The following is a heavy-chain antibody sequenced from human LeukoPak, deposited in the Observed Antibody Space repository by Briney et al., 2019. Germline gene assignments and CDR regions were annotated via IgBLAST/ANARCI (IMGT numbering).Heavy chain of an antibody. D-gene: IGHD6-13*01. Sequence: PSETLSLTCTISGGSISSYYWSWIRQPPGKGLEWIGYIYYSGSTNYNPSLKSRVTISVDTSKNQFSLKLSSVTAADTAMYYCARHGFHSIAAAATSFDYWGQGTLVTVSS. V-gene: IGHV4-59*08. CDR3: ARHGFHSIAAAATSFDY. CDR1: GGSISSYY. CDR2: IYYSGST. J-gene: IGHJ4*02.